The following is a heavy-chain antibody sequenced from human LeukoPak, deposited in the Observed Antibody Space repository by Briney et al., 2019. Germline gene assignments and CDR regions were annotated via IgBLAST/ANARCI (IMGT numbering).Heavy chain of an antibody. Sequence: GASVKVSCKASGYTFTSYDINWVRQATGQGLEWMGWMNPNSGNTGYAQKFQGRVTMTRNTSISTAYMELNSLRSEDTAVYYCARGLSGSYSYNWFDPWGQGTLVTVSS. CDR1: GYTFTSYD. V-gene: IGHV1-8*01. D-gene: IGHD1-26*01. CDR3: ARGLSGSYSYNWFDP. CDR2: MNPNSGNT. J-gene: IGHJ5*02.